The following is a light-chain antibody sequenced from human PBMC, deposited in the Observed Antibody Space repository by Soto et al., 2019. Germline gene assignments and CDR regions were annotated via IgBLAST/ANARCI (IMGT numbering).Light chain of an antibody. CDR1: SSDVGGYNY. V-gene: IGLV2-14*01. Sequence: QSALTQPASVSGSPGQSITISCTGTSSDVGGYNYVSWYQQHPGKAPKLMIYEVSNRPSGVSNRFSGSKSGNTASLTISGLQAEDEADYYGSSYTISSSVVFGGGTKLTVL. J-gene: IGLJ2*01. CDR3: SSYTISSSVV. CDR2: EVS.